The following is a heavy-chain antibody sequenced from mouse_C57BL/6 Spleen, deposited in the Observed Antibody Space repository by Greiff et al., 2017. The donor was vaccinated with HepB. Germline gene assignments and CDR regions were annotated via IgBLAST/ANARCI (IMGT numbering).Heavy chain of an antibody. CDR2: ISGGGGNT. D-gene: IGHD2-1*01. J-gene: IGHJ3*01. CDR1: GFTFSSYT. Sequence: EVQLVESGGGLVKPGGSLKLSCAASGFTFSSYTMSWVRQTPEKRLEWVATISGGGGNTYYPDSVKGRFTISRDNAKNTLYLQMSSLRSEDTALYYCARHGIYYGNPWFAYWGQGTLVTVSA. V-gene: IGHV5-9*01. CDR3: ARHGIYYGNPWFAY.